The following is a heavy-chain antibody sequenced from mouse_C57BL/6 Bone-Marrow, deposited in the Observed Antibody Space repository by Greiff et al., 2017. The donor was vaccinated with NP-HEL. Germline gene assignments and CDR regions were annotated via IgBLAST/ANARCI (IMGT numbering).Heavy chain of an antibody. Sequence: QVQLKQPGAELVKPGASVKLSCKASGYTFTSYWMQWVKQRPGQGLEWIGEIDPSDSYTNYNQKFKGKATLTVDTSSSTAYMQLSSLTSEDSAVYYCTGDFDYWGQGTTLTVSS. CDR1: GYTFTSYW. J-gene: IGHJ2*01. CDR2: IDPSDSYT. D-gene: IGHD4-1*01. CDR3: TGDFDY. V-gene: IGHV1-50*01.